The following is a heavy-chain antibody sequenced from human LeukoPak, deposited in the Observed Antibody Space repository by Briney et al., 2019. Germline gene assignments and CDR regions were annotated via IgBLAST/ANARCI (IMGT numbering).Heavy chain of an antibody. V-gene: IGHV4-39*07. CDR3: ATGSWSKSEYYFDY. CDR2: IYYSGST. CDR1: GGSISSSSYY. J-gene: IGHJ4*02. D-gene: IGHD3-10*01. Sequence: SETLSLTCTVSGGSISSSSYYWGWIRQPPGKGLEWIGSIYYSGSTYYNPSLKSRVTISVDTSKNQFSLKLSSVTAADTAVYYCATGSWSKSEYYFDYWGQGTLVTVSS.